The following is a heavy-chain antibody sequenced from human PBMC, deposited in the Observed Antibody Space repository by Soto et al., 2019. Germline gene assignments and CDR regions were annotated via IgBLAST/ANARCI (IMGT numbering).Heavy chain of an antibody. Sequence: GASVKVSCKASGGTFSSYAISWVRQAPGQGLEWMGGIIPIFGTANYAQKFQGRVTITADESTSTAYMELSSLRSEDTAVYYCARSPGFGVAPGWFDPWGQGTLVTVSA. J-gene: IGHJ5*02. CDR2: IIPIFGTA. D-gene: IGHD3-3*01. V-gene: IGHV1-69*13. CDR3: ARSPGFGVAPGWFDP. CDR1: GGTFSSYA.